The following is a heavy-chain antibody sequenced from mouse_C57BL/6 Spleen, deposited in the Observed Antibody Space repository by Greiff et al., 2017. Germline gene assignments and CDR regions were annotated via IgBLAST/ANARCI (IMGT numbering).Heavy chain of an antibody. CDR3: TIQGGGYDSFY. Sequence: QVQLQQPGAELVKPGASVKVSCKASGYTFTSYWMHWVKQRPGQGLEWIGRIHPSDSDTNYNQQFKGKATLTVDKSSSTAYMLLSSLTSEDSAVYCGTIQGGGYDSFYWGQGTTLTVSS. J-gene: IGHJ2*01. D-gene: IGHD2-3*01. V-gene: IGHV1-74*01. CDR2: IHPSDSDT. CDR1: GYTFTSYW.